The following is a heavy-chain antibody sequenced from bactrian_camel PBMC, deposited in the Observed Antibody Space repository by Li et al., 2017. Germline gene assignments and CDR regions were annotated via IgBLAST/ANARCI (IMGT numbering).Heavy chain of an antibody. CDR2: IESDGST. Sequence: HVQLVESGGGSVQVGGSLTLSCVASGGTIGRYGMGWFRQIPDREREGVAGIESDGSTSYADDVKGRFTISQDSVKRTLYLQMDALQPADTAMYYCARTYALSCEIRFVPNFRDSGQGTQVTVS. CDR1: GGTIGRYG. V-gene: IGHV3S55*01. D-gene: IGHD2*01. J-gene: IGHJ6*01. CDR3: ARTYALSCEIRFVPNFRD.